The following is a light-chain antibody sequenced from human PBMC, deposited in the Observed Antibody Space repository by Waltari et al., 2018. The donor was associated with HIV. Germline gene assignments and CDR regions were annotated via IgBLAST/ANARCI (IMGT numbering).Light chain of an antibody. J-gene: IGKJ3*01. Sequence: DIHLPQSPSFLSASLGDSVPITCRASQGIISYLAWYQQKRGKAPKLLIYAASTLQSGVPSRFSGSGSGTEFTLTISSLQPEDVATYYCQQLNSYPFTFGPGTKVDFK. CDR3: QQLNSYPFT. V-gene: IGKV1-9*01. CDR1: QGIISY. CDR2: AAS.